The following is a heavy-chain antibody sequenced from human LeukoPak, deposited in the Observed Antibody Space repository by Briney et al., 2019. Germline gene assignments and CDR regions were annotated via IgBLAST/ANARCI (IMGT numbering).Heavy chain of an antibody. CDR2: MNPNSGNT. V-gene: IGHV1-8*02. J-gene: IGHJ4*02. Sequence: ASVKVSCKASGYTFTSYDINWVRQATGQGLEWMGWMNPNSGNTGYAQKFQGRVTMTEDTSTDTAYMELSSLRSEDTAVYYCATGKARDPYIAVVPAALDYWGQGTLVTVSS. CDR1: GYTFTSYD. CDR3: ATGKARDPYIAVVPAALDY. D-gene: IGHD2-2*01.